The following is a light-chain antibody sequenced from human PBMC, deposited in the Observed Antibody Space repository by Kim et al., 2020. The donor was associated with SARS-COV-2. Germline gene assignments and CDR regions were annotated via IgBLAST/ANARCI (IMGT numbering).Light chain of an antibody. CDR3: QQYNTWT. CDR2: DAS. J-gene: IGKJ1*01. Sequence: DIQMTQSPSTLSASVGDRVTITCRASQSTGNWLAWYQQKPGQAPKLLIYDASTLGSGVSSRFSGIGSGTEFTLTINSLQPDDFATYYCQQYNTWTFGQGTKVDIK. V-gene: IGKV1-5*01. CDR1: QSTGNW.